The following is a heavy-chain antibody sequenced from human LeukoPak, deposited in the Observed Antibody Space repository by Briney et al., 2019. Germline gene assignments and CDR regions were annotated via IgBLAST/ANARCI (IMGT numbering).Heavy chain of an antibody. Sequence: ASVKVSCKASGYTFTSYYMHWVRQAPGQGLEWMGIINPSGGSTSYAQKFQGRVTMTRDTSTSTVYMELSSLRSEVTAVYYCAREFPYYYDSSGFDYWGQGTLVTVSS. V-gene: IGHV1-46*01. CDR3: AREFPYYYDSSGFDY. D-gene: IGHD3-22*01. CDR1: GYTFTSYY. J-gene: IGHJ4*02. CDR2: INPSGGST.